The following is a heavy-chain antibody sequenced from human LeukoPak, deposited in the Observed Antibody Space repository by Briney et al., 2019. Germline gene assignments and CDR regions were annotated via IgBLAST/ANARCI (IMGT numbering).Heavy chain of an antibody. CDR3: ARDGFYYDSSGPFDY. V-gene: IGHV3-53*01. CDR1: GFTVSSNY. J-gene: IGHJ4*02. CDR2: IYSGGST. Sequence: GGSLRLSCAASGFTVSSNYVSWVRQAPGKGLEWVSVIYSGGSTYYADSVKGRFTISRDNSKNTLYLQMNSLRAEDTAVYYCARDGFYYDSSGPFDYWGQGTLVTVSS. D-gene: IGHD3-22*01.